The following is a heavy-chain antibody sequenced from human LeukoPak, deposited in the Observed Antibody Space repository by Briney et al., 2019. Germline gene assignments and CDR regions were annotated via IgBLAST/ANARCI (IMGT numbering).Heavy chain of an antibody. CDR3: AKDRNAWPTNFDS. CDR1: GFTFSTYA. CDR2: ISSSGGTT. V-gene: IGHV3-23*01. D-gene: IGHD5-24*01. J-gene: IGHJ4*02. Sequence: GGSLKLSCAAPGFTFSTYAVNGVRQAPGKGLEWVSAISSSGGTTNYADSVKGRLSISRDNSKNTLYLRMNSLRAEDTAIYYCAKDRNAWPTNFDSWGQGTLVTVSA.